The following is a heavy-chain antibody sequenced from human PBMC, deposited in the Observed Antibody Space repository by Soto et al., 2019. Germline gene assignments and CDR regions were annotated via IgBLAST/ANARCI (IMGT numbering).Heavy chain of an antibody. CDR2: MYHSGST. CDR1: GGYISHSY. V-gene: IGHV4-30-2*01. CDR3: ARVPDY. Sequence: PSAALSITCAVPGGYISHSYWRWVRQPPGKGLEWIGYMYHSGSTYYNPSLKSRVTISIDRSKNQFSLKLSSVTAADTAVYYCARVPDYWGQGILVTVSS. D-gene: IGHD2-2*01. J-gene: IGHJ4*02.